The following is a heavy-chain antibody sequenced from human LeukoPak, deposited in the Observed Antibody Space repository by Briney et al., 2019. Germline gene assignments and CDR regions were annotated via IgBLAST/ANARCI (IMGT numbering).Heavy chain of an antibody. Sequence: VASVKVSCKASGYTFTGYYMHWVRQAPGQGLEWMGWINPNSGGTNYAQKFQGRVTMTRDTSISTAYMELSRLRSDDTAVYYCARGCSGGSCYSDYYYGMDVWGQGTTVTVSS. D-gene: IGHD2-15*01. J-gene: IGHJ6*02. V-gene: IGHV1-2*02. CDR3: ARGCSGGSCYSDYYYGMDV. CDR2: INPNSGGT. CDR1: GYTFTGYY.